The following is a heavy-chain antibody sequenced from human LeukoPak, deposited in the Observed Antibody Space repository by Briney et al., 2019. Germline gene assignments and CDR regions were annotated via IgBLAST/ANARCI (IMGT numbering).Heavy chain of an antibody. Sequence: GGSLRLSCAASGFTFSSYWMSWVRQAPGKGLEWVANIKQDGSEKYYVDSVKGRFTISRDNAKNSLYLQMNSLRAEDTAVYYCARGYCSGGSCYSYYYYNYMDVWGKGTTVTVSS. CDR1: GFTFSSYW. D-gene: IGHD2-15*01. CDR2: IKQDGSEK. CDR3: ARGYCSGGSCYSYYYYNYMDV. V-gene: IGHV3-7*01. J-gene: IGHJ6*03.